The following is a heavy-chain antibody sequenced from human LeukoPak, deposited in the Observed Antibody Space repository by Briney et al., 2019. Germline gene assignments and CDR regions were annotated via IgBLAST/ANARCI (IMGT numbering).Heavy chain of an antibody. D-gene: IGHD1-26*01. V-gene: IGHV4-61*05. CDR3: ARLASGSYGPLTPFDC. CDR1: GGSISSSSYY. Sequence: SETLSLTCTVSGGSISSSSYYWGWIRQPPGKGLEWIGDIYYSGSTNYNPSLKSRVTISVDTSKNQFSLRLSSVTAADTAVYYSARLASGSYGPLTPFDCWGQGTLVTVSS. J-gene: IGHJ4*02. CDR2: IYYSGST.